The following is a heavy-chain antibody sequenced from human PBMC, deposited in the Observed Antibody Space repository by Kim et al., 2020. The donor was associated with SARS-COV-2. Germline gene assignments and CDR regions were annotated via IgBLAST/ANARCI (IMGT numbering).Heavy chain of an antibody. J-gene: IGHJ4*02. CDR1: GFIFSNSA. Sequence: GGSLRLSCAASGFIFSNSALSWVRQAPGRGLEWVSGISGLGDTTNYADSVKGRFTISRDNSKNTLYLQMNSLRGEDTAIYYCAKDQYDYGDNWGQGTLVT. CDR3: AKDQYDYGDN. V-gene: IGHV3-23*01. CDR2: ISGLGDTT.